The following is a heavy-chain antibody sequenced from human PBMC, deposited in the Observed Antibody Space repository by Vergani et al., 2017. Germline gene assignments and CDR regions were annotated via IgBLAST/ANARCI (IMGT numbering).Heavy chain of an antibody. Sequence: EVQLVQSGAEVKKPGESLKISCKGSGYSFTSYWIGWVRQMPGKGLEWMGIIYPGDSDTRYSPSFQGQVTISADKSISTAYLQWSSLKASDTAMYYCARAPVPNWNYFVDYYYYMDVWGKGTTVTVSS. D-gene: IGHD1-7*01. J-gene: IGHJ6*03. CDR2: IYPGDSDT. V-gene: IGHV5-51*01. CDR3: ARAPVPNWNYFVDYYYYMDV. CDR1: GYSFTSYW.